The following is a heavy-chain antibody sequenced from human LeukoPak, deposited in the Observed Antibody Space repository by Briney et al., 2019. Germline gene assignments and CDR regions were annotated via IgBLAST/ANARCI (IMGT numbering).Heavy chain of an antibody. J-gene: IGHJ4*02. Sequence: GGSLRLSCAASGFTFSSYSMNWVRQAPGKGLEWVSSISSSSSYIYYADSVKGRFTISRDNAKNSLYLQMNSLRAEDTAVYYCASGRKNIAAAVTLPDYWGQGTLVTVSS. CDR2: ISSSSSYI. CDR3: ASGRKNIAAAVTLPDY. D-gene: IGHD6-13*01. V-gene: IGHV3-21*01. CDR1: GFTFSSYS.